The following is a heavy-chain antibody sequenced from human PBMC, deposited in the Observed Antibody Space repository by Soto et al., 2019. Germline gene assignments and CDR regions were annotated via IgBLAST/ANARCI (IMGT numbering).Heavy chain of an antibody. CDR2: ISSSSRYI. J-gene: IGHJ4*02. Sequence: PGGSLRLSCAASGFTFSSYSMNWVRQAPGKGLEWVSSISSSSRYIYYADSVKGRFNISRDNAKNSLYLQMNSLRAEDTAVYYCARGKEVAATFFDYWGQGALVNVS. V-gene: IGHV3-21*01. D-gene: IGHD2-15*01. CDR3: ARGKEVAATFFDY. CDR1: GFTFSSYS.